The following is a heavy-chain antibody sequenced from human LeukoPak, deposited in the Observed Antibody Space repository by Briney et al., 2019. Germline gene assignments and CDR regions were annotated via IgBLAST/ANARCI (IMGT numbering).Heavy chain of an antibody. V-gene: IGHV4-34*01. D-gene: IGHD3-3*01. CDR3: ARVITRNYYTYYYGMDV. CDR2: INHSGST. J-gene: IGHJ6*02. CDR1: GGSFSGYY. Sequence: SETLSLTCAVCGGSFSGYYWSWIRQPPGKGLEWIGEINHSGSTNYNPSLKSRVTISVDTSKNQFSLKLSSVTAADTAVYYCARVITRNYYTYYYGMDVWGQGTTVTVSS.